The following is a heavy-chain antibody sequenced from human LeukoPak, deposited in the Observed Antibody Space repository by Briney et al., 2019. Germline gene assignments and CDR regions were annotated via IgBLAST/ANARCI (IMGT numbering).Heavy chain of an antibody. CDR2: IIPILGIA. D-gene: IGHD3-22*01. J-gene: IGHJ4*02. CDR1: GGTFSSYA. V-gene: IGHV1-69*04. Sequence: SVKVSCKASGGTFSSYAISWVRQAPGQGLEWMGRIIPILGIANYAQKFQGRVTITADKSTSTAYMELSSLRVEDTAVYYCAKIYSSGHYSVDVFDYWGQGTLVTVSS. CDR3: AKIYSSGHYSVDVFDY.